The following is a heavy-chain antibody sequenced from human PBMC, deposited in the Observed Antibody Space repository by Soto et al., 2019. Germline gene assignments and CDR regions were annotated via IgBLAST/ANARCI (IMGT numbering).Heavy chain of an antibody. J-gene: IGHJ3*02. V-gene: IGHV3-30*18. CDR1: GCTFSGHG. CDR2: ISYDGSHK. Sequence: PXGSLGLAGLASGCTFSGHGMHWVRQAPGKGLEWVAGISYDGSHKYYADSVRGRFTISRDNSKNTLYLQMNSLRAEDTAVYYCAKEEATAAGIGAFDIWGQGTMVTV. CDR3: AKEEATAAGIGAFDI. D-gene: IGHD6-13*01.